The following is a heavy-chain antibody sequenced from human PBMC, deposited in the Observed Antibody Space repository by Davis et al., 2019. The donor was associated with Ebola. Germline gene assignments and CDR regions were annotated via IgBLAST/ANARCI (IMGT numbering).Heavy chain of an antibody. D-gene: IGHD4-17*01. CDR3: ARDAGSYPHDYGDYDWYFDL. CDR2: IYYSGST. V-gene: IGHV4-61*01. CDR1: GGSISSSSYY. Sequence: SETLSLTCTVSGGSISSSSYYWSWIRQPPGKGLEWIAYIYYSGSTNYNPSLKSRVNIPLDTSENQFSLKLSSVTAADTAVYYCARDAGSYPHDYGDYDWYFDLWGRGTLVTVSS. J-gene: IGHJ2*01.